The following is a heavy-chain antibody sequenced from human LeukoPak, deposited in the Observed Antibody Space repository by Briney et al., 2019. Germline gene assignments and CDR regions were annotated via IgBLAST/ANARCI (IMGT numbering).Heavy chain of an antibody. CDR2: INPKSGDT. Sequence: GSVKVSCKASGYTFRDYYMYWLRQAPGEGLEWMGRINPKSGDTNYAQNFQGRVTMTRDTSMNTAYMELSRLRSDDTAVYFCARGYCSGGSCYLVENWFDFWGQGTLVTVSS. CDR1: GYTFRDYY. J-gene: IGHJ5*01. D-gene: IGHD2-15*01. CDR3: ARGYCSGGSCYLVENWFDF. V-gene: IGHV1-2*06.